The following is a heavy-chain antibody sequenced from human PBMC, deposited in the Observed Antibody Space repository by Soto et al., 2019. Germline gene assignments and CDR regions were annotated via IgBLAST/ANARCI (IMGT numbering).Heavy chain of an antibody. D-gene: IGHD3-10*01. CDR1: GYTFTSYD. V-gene: IGHV1-8*01. Sequence: QVQLVQSGAEVKKPGASVKVSCKASGYTFTSYDINWVRQATGQGLEWMGWMNPNSGNTGYAQKFQGRVTMTRNTSISTAYMELSSLRSEDTAVYYCARGRALMWFGELLAYYYYYMDVWGKGTTVTVSS. CDR2: MNPNSGNT. CDR3: ARGRALMWFGELLAYYYYYMDV. J-gene: IGHJ6*03.